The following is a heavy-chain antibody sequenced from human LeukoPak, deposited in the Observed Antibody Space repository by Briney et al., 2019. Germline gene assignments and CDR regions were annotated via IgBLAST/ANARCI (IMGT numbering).Heavy chain of an antibody. D-gene: IGHD6-19*01. V-gene: IGHV3-30*04. CDR1: VFTFSSYA. J-gene: IGHJ5*02. CDR3: ARGLYASGWYGPRGLTNWFDP. CDR2: ISYDGSNK. Sequence: GGSLRLSCAASVFTFSSYAMHWVRQAPGKGLEWVAVISYDGSNKYYADSVKGRFTISRDNSKNTLYLQMNSLRAEDTAVYYCARGLYASGWYGPRGLTNWFDPWGQGTLVTVSS.